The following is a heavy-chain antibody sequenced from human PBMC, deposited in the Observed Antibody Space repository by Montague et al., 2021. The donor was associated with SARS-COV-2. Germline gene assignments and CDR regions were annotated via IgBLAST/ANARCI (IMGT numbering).Heavy chain of an antibody. CDR2: IYGATGRT. CDR3: AKVDSVFP. V-gene: IGHV3-23*03. Sequence: SLRLSCAASGFTFSSSALSWVRQVPGKGLEWVSNIYGATGRTFYADSVKGRFTMSRENSKNTLYLQMNSLRVDDTAVYYCAKVDSVFPWGQGTLVTVSS. D-gene: IGHD3/OR15-3a*01. J-gene: IGHJ4*02. CDR1: GFTFSSSA.